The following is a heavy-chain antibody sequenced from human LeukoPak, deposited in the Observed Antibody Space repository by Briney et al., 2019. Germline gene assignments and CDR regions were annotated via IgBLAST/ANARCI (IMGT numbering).Heavy chain of an antibody. CDR2: IYSGGST. J-gene: IGHJ6*02. Sequence: AGGSLRLSCEASGFTFSQYWMHWVRHAPGKGLVWVSVIYSGGSTYYADSVKGRFTISRHNSKNTLYLQMNSLRAEDTAVYYCARDYFGVHYGMDVWGQGTTVTVSS. CDR3: ARDYFGVHYGMDV. CDR1: GFTFSQYW. D-gene: IGHD3-3*01. V-gene: IGHV3-53*04.